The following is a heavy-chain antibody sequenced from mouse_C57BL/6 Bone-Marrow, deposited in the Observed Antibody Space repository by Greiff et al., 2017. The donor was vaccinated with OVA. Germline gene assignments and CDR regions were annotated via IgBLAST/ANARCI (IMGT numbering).Heavy chain of an antibody. D-gene: IGHD1-1*01. CDR3: AKGSAFAY. Sequence: QVQLQQSGAELARPGASVKMSCKASGYTFTSYTMHWVKQRPGQGLEWIGYINPSSGYTKYNQKFKDKATLTADKSSSTAYMQLSRLTSEDSAVYYCAKGSAFAYWGQGTLVTVSA. V-gene: IGHV1-4*01. CDR1: GYTFTSYT. CDR2: INPSSGYT. J-gene: IGHJ3*01.